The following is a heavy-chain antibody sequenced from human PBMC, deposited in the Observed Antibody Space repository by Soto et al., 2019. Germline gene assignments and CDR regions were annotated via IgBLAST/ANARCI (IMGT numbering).Heavy chain of an antibody. J-gene: IGHJ4*02. CDR2: ISYSGRT. V-gene: IGHV4-39*01. CDR3: ARHSETAFVTGFDI. Sequence: QVQLQQSNPGLVKPSETLSLTCNVSGTSIRSSLYYWVWVRQAPGRGLEWIAGISYSGRTFSIPSPQSRAAVSMDTSKNQFSLTLSIVSAADMAIYYCARHSETAFVTGFDIWGQGTLVTVSS. D-gene: IGHD5-18*01. CDR1: GTSIRSSLYY.